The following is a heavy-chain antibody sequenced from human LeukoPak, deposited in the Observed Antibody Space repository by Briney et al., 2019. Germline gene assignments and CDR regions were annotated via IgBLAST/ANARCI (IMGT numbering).Heavy chain of an antibody. J-gene: IGHJ4*02. V-gene: IGHV4-4*02. CDR2: VHLDGRT. CDR1: GGSVTSTNW. D-gene: IGHD3-3*01. Sequence: TSETLSLTCGVSGGSVTSTNWWTWVRQPPGKGLEWIGEVHLDGRTNYDPSLKSRLTMSVDLSENHVSLKLTSVTAADTAVYYCAREGGFYRPLDYSGQGTLVTVSS. CDR3: AREGGFYRPLDY.